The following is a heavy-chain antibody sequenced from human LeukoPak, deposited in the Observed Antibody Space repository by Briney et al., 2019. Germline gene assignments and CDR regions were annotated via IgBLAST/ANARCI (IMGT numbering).Heavy chain of an antibody. CDR3: ARVGTVQP. J-gene: IGHJ5*02. D-gene: IGHD4-17*01. Sequence: GLEWMGGIIPIFGTANYAQKFQGRVTITADESTSTAYMELSSLRSEDTAVYYCARVGTVQPWGQGTLVTVSS. CDR2: IIPIFGTA. V-gene: IGHV1-69*01.